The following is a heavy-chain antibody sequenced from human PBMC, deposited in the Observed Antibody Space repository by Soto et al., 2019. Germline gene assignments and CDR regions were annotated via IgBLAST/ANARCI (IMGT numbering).Heavy chain of an antibody. D-gene: IGHD2-15*01. CDR2: INHSGST. V-gene: IGHV4-34*01. J-gene: IGHJ4*02. Sequence: SETLSLTCAVYGGSFSGYYWSWIRQPPGKGLEWIGEINHSGSTNYNPSLKSRVTISVDTSKNQFSLKLSSVTAADTAVYYCARRVRSGGIKLDYWGQGTLVTVSS. CDR3: ARRVRSGGIKLDY. CDR1: GGSFSGYY.